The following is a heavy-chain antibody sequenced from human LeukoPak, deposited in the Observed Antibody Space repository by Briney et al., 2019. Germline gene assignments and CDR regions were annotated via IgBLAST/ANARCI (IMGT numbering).Heavy chain of an antibody. CDR1: GFTFSSYW. V-gene: IGHV3-7*01. Sequence: PGGSLRLSCAASGFTFSSYWMTWVRQAPEKGLQWVANIKQDGSEKYYVDSVKGRFTISRDNAKNSLYLQMNSLRAEDTAVYYCARGYTSPWDRAFDIWGQGTMVTVSS. CDR2: IKQDGSEK. CDR3: ARGYTSPWDRAFDI. J-gene: IGHJ3*02. D-gene: IGHD6-19*01.